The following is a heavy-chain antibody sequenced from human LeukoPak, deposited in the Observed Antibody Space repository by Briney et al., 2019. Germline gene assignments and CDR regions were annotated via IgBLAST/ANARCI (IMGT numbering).Heavy chain of an antibody. D-gene: IGHD3-10*01. J-gene: IGHJ4*02. CDR2: LRSDTNSE. CDR1: GFSVSLYG. CDR3: ARGLRQAGLAPFEF. V-gene: IGHV3-30*02. Sequence: GGSLRLSCAASGFSVSLYGMHWVRQAPGKGLEWVAFLRSDTNSEHYAVSVKGRFAISRDTSKDTLNLQMRSLRVEDTALYYCARGLRQAGLAPFEFWGQGTQVIVSS.